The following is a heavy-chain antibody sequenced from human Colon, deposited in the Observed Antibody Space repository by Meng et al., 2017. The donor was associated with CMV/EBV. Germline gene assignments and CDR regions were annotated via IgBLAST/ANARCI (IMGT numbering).Heavy chain of an antibody. CDR1: GGSISSSSYY. CDR2: IYYSGST. J-gene: IGHJ4*02. D-gene: IGHD3-10*01. CDR3: ARGEGLLWFGELLLGNFDY. Sequence: SETLSLTCTVPGGSISSSSYYWGWIRQPPGKGLEWIGSIYYSGSTYYNPSLKSRVTISVDTSKNQFSLKLSSVTAADTAVYYCARGEGLLWFGELLLGNFDYWGQGTLVTVSS. V-gene: IGHV4-39*07.